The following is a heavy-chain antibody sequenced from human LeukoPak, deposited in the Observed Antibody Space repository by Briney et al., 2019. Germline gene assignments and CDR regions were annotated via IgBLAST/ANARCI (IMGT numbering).Heavy chain of an antibody. Sequence: SVKVSCKASGGTFSSYAISWVRQAPGQGLEWMGRIIPILGIANYAQKFQGRVTVTADKSTSTAYMELSSLRSEDTAVYYCATVGHLTAPRDDAFDIWGQGTMVTVSS. CDR2: IIPILGIA. V-gene: IGHV1-69*04. CDR3: ATVGHLTAPRDDAFDI. D-gene: IGHD3-9*01. CDR1: GGTFSSYA. J-gene: IGHJ3*02.